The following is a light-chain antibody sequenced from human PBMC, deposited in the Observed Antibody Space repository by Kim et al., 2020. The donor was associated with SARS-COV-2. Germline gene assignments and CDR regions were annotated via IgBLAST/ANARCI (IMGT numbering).Light chain of an antibody. Sequence: DTHMTQSPSTLSASIGDRVTITCRASQSVSSLLAWYQQKPGQAPNLLIYDASSLKSGVPSRFSGRGSGTEFTLTIRGLQPDDFATHYCGQYDSAARAVGRGTKVDIK. V-gene: IGKV1-5*01. CDR1: QSVSSL. CDR3: GQYDSAARA. J-gene: IGKJ1*01. CDR2: DAS.